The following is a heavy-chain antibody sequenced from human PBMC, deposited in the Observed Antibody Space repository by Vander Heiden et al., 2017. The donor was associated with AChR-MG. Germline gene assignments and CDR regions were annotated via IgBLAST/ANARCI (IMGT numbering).Heavy chain of an antibody. Sequence: QLQLQVSGPGLVKPSETLSLTCTDPGGSISSSGYYWGWIRQPPGKGLEWIGSIYYSGSTYYNPSLKSRVTISVDTSKNQFSLKLSSVTAADTAVYYCAGDPPGYYYGMDVWGQGTTVTVSS. CDR1: GGSISSSGYY. CDR2: IYYSGST. J-gene: IGHJ6*02. V-gene: IGHV4-39*01. CDR3: AGDPPGYYYGMDV.